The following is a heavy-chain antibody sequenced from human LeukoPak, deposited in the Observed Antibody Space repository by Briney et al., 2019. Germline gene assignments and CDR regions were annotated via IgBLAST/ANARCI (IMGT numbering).Heavy chain of an antibody. J-gene: IGHJ5*02. CDR1: GGSISSYY. D-gene: IGHD3-9*01. V-gene: IGHV4-59*08. CDR3: ARHSNYDILTGYDP. Sequence: KPSETLSLTCTVSGGSISSYYWSWIRQPPGKGLEWIGYIYYSGSTNYNPSLKSRVTISVDTSKNQFSLKLSSVIAADTAVYYCARHSNYDILTGYDPWGQGTLVTVSS. CDR2: IYYSGST.